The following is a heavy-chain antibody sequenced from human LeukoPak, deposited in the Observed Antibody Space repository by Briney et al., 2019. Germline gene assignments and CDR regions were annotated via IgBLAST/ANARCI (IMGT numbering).Heavy chain of an antibody. CDR1: GGSFSGYY. CDR3: ARVDGTYYYDSSGYSYYFDY. J-gene: IGHJ4*02. Sequence: SETLSLTCAVYGGSFSGYYWSWIRQPPGKGLEWIGEINHSGSTNYNPSLKSRVTISVDTSKNQFSLKLSSVTAADTAVYYCARVDGTYYYDSSGYSYYFDYWGQGTLVTVSS. CDR2: INHSGST. V-gene: IGHV4-34*01. D-gene: IGHD3-22*01.